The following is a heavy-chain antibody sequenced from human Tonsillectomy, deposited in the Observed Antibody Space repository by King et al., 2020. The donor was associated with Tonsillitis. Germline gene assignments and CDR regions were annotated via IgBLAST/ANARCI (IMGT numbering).Heavy chain of an antibody. CDR2: ISSRDGST. Sequence: DVQLVESGGGLVQPGGSLRLSCAASGFTFSNYVMSWVRQAPGKGLEWVSAISSRDGSTYYAESVKGRFTVSRDNSKNTLYLQMNSLRAEDTAVYYWAWDSYCSSISCYTEGWFDPWGQGTLVTVSS. D-gene: IGHD2-2*01. V-gene: IGHV3-23*04. CDR3: AWDSYCSSISCYTEGWFDP. J-gene: IGHJ5*02. CDR1: GFTFSNYV.